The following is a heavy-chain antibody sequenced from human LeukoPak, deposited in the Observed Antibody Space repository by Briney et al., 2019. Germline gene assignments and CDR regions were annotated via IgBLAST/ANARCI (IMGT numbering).Heavy chain of an antibody. CDR1: GFTFSSYA. CDR2: ISGSGGST. CDR3: AKDIRGYSSSWLLFDY. Sequence: GGSLRLSCAASGFTFSSYAMSWVRQAPGKGLEWVSAISGSGGSTYYADSVKGRFTISRDNSKNTLYLQMNSLRAEDTAVYYCAKDIRGYSSSWLLFDYWGQGTLVTVSS. V-gene: IGHV3-23*01. D-gene: IGHD6-13*01. J-gene: IGHJ4*02.